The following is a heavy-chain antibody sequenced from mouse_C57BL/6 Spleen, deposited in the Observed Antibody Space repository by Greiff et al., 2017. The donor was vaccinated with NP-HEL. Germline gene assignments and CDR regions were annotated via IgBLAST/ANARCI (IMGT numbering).Heavy chain of an antibody. CDR1: GYSITSGYY. CDR3: ARKGYYYGSSYPRYFDV. D-gene: IGHD1-1*01. Sequence: EVQLVESGPGLVKPSQSLSLTCSVTGYSITSGYYWNWIRQFPGNKLEWMGYISYDGSNNYNPSLKNRISITRDTSKNQFFLKLNSVTTEDTATYYCARKGYYYGSSYPRYFDVWGTGTTVTVSS. CDR2: ISYDGSN. V-gene: IGHV3-6*01. J-gene: IGHJ1*03.